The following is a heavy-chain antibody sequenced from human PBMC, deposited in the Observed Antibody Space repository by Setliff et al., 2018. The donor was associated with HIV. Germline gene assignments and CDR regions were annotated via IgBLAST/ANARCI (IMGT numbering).Heavy chain of an antibody. CDR1: GFTFSDYW. CDR2: IKQDGTDK. CDR3: ARGGFGTGLDY. Sequence: PGGSLRLSCAASGFTFSDYWMSWVRQAPGKGLEWVANIKQDGTDKYYVDSVRGRFTISRDNARNPLFLQMNSLRVEDTAVYYCARGGFGTGLDYWGLGALVTVPQ. J-gene: IGHJ4*02. V-gene: IGHV3-7*01. D-gene: IGHD6-13*01.